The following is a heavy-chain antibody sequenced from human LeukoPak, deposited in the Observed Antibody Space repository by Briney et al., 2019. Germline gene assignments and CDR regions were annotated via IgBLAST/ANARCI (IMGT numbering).Heavy chain of an antibody. CDR3: ARAMVEYYYGMDV. CDR2: MNPNSGNT. D-gene: IGHD3-10*01. J-gene: IGHJ6*02. V-gene: IGHV1-8*01. CDR1: GYTFTSYD. Sequence: ASVKVSCKASGYTFTSYDINWVRQATGQGLEWMGWMNPNSGNTDYAQKFQGRVTMTRDTSISTAYMELSRLRSDDTAVYYCARAMVEYYYGMDVWGQGTTVTVSS.